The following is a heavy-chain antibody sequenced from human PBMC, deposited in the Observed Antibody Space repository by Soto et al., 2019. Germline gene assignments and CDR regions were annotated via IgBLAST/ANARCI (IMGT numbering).Heavy chain of an antibody. V-gene: IGHV1-69*02. Sequence: QVQLVQSGAEVKKPGSSVKVSCKASGGTFSSYTISWVRQAPGQGLEWMGRIIPIRGIANYAQKFQGRVTITADKSTSTAYMELSSLRSEDTAVYYCARGRYCSGGSCPYAFDIWGQGTMVTVSS. D-gene: IGHD2-15*01. J-gene: IGHJ3*02. CDR1: GGTFSSYT. CDR3: ARGRYCSGGSCPYAFDI. CDR2: IIPIRGIA.